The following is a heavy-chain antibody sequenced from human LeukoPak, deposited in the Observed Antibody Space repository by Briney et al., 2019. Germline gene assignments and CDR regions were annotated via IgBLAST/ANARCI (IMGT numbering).Heavy chain of an antibody. J-gene: IGHJ3*02. D-gene: IGHD1-1*01. V-gene: IGHV4-34*01. CDR3: ARGLKRPDAFDI. CDR1: GGSFSGYY. Sequence: SETLSLTCAVYGGSFSGYYWSWIRQPPGKGLEWIGEINHSGSTNYNPSPKSRVTISVDTSKNQFSLKLSSVTAADTAVYYCARGLKRPDAFDIWGQGTMVTVSS. CDR2: INHSGST.